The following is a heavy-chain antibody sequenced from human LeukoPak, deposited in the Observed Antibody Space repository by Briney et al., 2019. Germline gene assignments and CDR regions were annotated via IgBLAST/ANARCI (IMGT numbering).Heavy chain of an antibody. Sequence: GASVKVSCKASGYTFTSYDINWVRQAPGQGLEWMGWVNPKSGNTGYKQKFQARVTITRDTSITTAYMELSSLTSDDTAVYFCARGLPLGYCTYGVCYPPKHFDFWGQGTLVTVPS. CDR1: GYTFTSYD. V-gene: IGHV1-8*03. D-gene: IGHD2-8*01. J-gene: IGHJ4*02. CDR3: ARGLPLGYCTYGVCYPPKHFDF. CDR2: VNPKSGNT.